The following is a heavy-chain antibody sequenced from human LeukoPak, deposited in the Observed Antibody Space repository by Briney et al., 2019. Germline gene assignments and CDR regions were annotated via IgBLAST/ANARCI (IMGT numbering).Heavy chain of an antibody. V-gene: IGHV3-15*01. Sequence: GESLRLPCAPSGFTLSNAWMSWVRPAPGKGLEWVGRIKSKTDGGLPDYAAPVKGRLTISRHDSKNTLYLQMNNLKTEDTAVYYCTTMRVEMATITGRDVGSNWFDPWGQGTLVTVSS. J-gene: IGHJ5*02. CDR2: IKSKTDGGLP. D-gene: IGHD5-24*01. CDR3: TTMRVEMATITGRDVGSNWFDP. CDR1: GFTLSNAW.